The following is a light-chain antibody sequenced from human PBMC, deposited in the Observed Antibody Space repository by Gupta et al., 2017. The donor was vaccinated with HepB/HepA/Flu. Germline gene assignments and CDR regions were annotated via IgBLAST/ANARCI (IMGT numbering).Light chain of an antibody. V-gene: IGLV2-8*01. J-gene: IGLJ1*01. CDR3: SSHAGSGNYV. CDR2: AVS. CDR1: SSDVGGYNY. Sequence: QSALTQPPSASGSPGQSVTISCTGTSSDVGGYNYVSWYQQHPGKAPKLLIYAVSKRPSGVPDRFSGSKSGNTASLTVSGLQAEDEADYYCSSHAGSGNYVFGTGTQVTGL.